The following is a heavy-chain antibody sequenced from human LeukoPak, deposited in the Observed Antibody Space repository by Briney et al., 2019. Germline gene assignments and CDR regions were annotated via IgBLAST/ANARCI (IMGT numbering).Heavy chain of an antibody. Sequence: SETLSLTCAVYGGSFSGYYWSWLRQPPGKGLEWIGEINHSGSTNYNPSLKSRVTISVDTSKNHFSLKLSSVTAADTAVYYCARELVHFDYWGQGTLVTVSS. CDR2: INHSGST. V-gene: IGHV4-34*01. J-gene: IGHJ4*02. D-gene: IGHD1-1*01. CDR3: ARELVHFDY. CDR1: GGSFSGYY.